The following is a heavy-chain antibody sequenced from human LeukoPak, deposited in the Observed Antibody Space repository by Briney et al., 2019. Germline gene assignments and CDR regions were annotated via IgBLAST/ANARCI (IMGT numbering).Heavy chain of an antibody. J-gene: IGHJ5*02. CDR3: ARTSIYYDSSGYRS. CDR2: INHSGST. Sequence: SETLSLTCAVYGGSFSGYYWSWIRQPPGKGLEWIGEINHSGSTNYNPSLKSRVTISVGTSKNQFSLKLSSVTAADTAVYYCARTSIYYDSSGYRSWGQGTLVTVSS. D-gene: IGHD3-22*01. CDR1: GGSFSGYY. V-gene: IGHV4-34*01.